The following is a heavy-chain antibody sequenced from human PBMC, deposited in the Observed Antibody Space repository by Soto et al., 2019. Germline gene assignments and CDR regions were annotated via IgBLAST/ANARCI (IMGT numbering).Heavy chain of an antibody. CDR2: ISYDGTNK. J-gene: IGHJ4*02. D-gene: IGHD3-3*01. V-gene: IGHV3-30*18. Sequence: GGSLRLSCAASGFTFSDYGMHWVRQAPGKGLEWVAVISYDGTNKYYADSVKGRFTISRDNSKNTLYLQLNSLRAEDTAVYYCAKARSQYYDFWSGYPVDYRGQRTLVTGAS. CDR3: AKARSQYYDFWSGYPVDY. CDR1: GFTFSDYG.